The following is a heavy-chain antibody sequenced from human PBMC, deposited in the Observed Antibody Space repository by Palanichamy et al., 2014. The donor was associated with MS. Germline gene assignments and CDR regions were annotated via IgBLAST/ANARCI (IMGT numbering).Heavy chain of an antibody. Sequence: EVQLVESGGDLVQPGGSLRLSCVASGAFFSTYGMSWVRQAPGKGLEWVSGITGSGFSPYYAASVKGRFTISRDNSNNTLYLQMHSLRDEDTAVYYCAKRALGDNSGHFDYWGQGTLVTVSS. D-gene: IGHD4-23*01. V-gene: IGHV3-23*04. CDR3: AKRALGDNSGHFDY. J-gene: IGHJ4*02. CDR1: GAFFSTYG. CDR2: ITGSGFSP.